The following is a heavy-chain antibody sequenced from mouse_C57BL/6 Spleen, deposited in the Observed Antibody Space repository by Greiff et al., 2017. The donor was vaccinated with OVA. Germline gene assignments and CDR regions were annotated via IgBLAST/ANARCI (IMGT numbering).Heavy chain of an antibody. CDR3: ARENYGNGFAY. Sequence: EVKLQESGPGLVKPSQSLSLTCSVTGYSITRGYYWNWIRQFPGNKLEWMGYISYDGSNNYNPSLKNRISITRDTSKNQFVLKLNSVTTEDTATDYCARENYGNGFAYWGQGTLVTVSA. CDR1: GYSITRGYY. CDR2: ISYDGSN. J-gene: IGHJ3*01. D-gene: IGHD2-1*01. V-gene: IGHV3-6*01.